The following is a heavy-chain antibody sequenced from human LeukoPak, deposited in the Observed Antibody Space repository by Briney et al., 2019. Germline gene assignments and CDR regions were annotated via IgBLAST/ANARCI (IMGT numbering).Heavy chain of an antibody. CDR3: ASFVVLDWFDP. J-gene: IGHJ5*02. CDR1: GFTFSSYS. V-gene: IGHV3-21*01. Sequence: GGSLSLSCAASGFTFSSYSMNWVRQAPGKGLEWVSSISSSSSYIYYADSVKGRFTISRDNAKNSLYLQMNSLRAEDTAVYYCASFVVLDWFDPWGQGTLVTVSS. D-gene: IGHD2-21*01. CDR2: ISSSSSYI.